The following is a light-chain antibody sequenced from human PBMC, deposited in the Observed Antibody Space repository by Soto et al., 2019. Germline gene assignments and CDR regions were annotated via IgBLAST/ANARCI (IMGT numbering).Light chain of an antibody. V-gene: IGKV1-33*01. CDR2: DAS. J-gene: IGKJ4*01. CDR3: QQYDNLPLT. CDR1: QDISNY. Sequence: DIQMNQSPSSLSASVGDRVTITCQARQDISNYVNWYQQKPGKAPKLLIYDASNLETGVPSRFSGSGSGTDFTFTISSLQPEDIATYYCQQYDNLPLTFGGGTKVEIK.